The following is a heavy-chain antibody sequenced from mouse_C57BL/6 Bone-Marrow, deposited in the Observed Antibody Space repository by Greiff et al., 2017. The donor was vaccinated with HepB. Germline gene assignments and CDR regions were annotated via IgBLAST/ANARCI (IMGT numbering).Heavy chain of an antibody. CDR2: IDPETGGT. CDR1: GYTFTDYE. Sequence: QVQLQQSGAELVRPGASVTLSCKASGYTFTDYEMHWVKQTPVHGLEWIGAIDPETGGTAYNQKFKGKAILTADTSSNTAYLQLSSLTSEDTAVYYCARSNYDYWGQGTTLTVSS. CDR3: ARSNYDY. V-gene: IGHV1-15*01. J-gene: IGHJ2*01. D-gene: IGHD2-5*01.